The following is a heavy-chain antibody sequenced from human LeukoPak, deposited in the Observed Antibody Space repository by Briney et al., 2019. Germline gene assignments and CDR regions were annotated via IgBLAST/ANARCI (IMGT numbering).Heavy chain of an antibody. CDR2: IYHSGST. D-gene: IGHD5/OR15-5a*01. CDR1: GYSISSGYY. Sequence: SETLSLTCTVSGYSISSGYYWGWIRQPPGKGLEWIGSIYHSGSTYYNPSLKSRVTISVDTSKNQFSLKLSSVTAADTAVYFCATLVSTRYYFAYWGQGTLVTVSS. CDR3: ATLVSTRYYFAY. V-gene: IGHV4-38-2*02. J-gene: IGHJ4*02.